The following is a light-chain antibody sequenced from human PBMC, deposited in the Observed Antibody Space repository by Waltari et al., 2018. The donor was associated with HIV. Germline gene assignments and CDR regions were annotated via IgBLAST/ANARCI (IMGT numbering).Light chain of an antibody. CDR1: SSAIAPFNY. V-gene: IGLV2-14*03. CDR3: SSYSTRNFLM. Sequence: QSALTPPAPVSGSPGQSITISCSAPSSAIAPFNYVSCYQQHPCNVPHLIFFEVYYPPAVPSGRFAASKSGNTASLTISDLQPEDEAYYFCSSYSTRNFLMFGGGTKLTVL. CDR2: EVY. J-gene: IGLJ3*02.